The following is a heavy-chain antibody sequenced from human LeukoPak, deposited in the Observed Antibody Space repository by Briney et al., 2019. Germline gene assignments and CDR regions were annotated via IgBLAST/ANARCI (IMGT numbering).Heavy chain of an antibody. D-gene: IGHD5-18*01. CDR2: IHYSGST. CDR1: GGSLGNYY. Sequence: SETLSLTCTVSGGSLGNYYWSWIRQPPGKGLEWSGCIHYSGSTDYNPSLKSRVTISVDTSENQFSLKRNSVTAADTAVYFCARGGSRGYRYVWYWGQGTQVTVSS. V-gene: IGHV4-59*08. CDR3: ARGGSRGYRYVWY. J-gene: IGHJ4*02.